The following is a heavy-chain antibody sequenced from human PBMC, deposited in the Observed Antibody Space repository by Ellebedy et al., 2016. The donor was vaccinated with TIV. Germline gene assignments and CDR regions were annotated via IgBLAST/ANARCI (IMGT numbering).Heavy chain of an antibody. D-gene: IGHD3-16*01. V-gene: IGHV3-48*02. Sequence: GGSLRLSCAASGFTFSSYHMNWVRQAPGKGLEWVSYISTSGSTIKYADSVKGRFTISRDNAKNSLFLQMNSLTDEDTARYYCTRDPGGAPDLTLGNWGQGVLVTVSS. CDR2: ISTSGSTI. CDR1: GFTFSSYH. J-gene: IGHJ4*02. CDR3: TRDPGGAPDLTLGN.